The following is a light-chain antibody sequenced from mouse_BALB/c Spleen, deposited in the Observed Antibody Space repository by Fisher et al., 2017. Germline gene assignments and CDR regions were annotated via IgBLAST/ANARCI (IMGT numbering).Light chain of an antibody. Sequence: IVMTQSPALMSASPGEKVTMTCSASSSVSYMYWYQQKPRSSPKPWIYLTSNLASGVPARFSGSGSGTSYSLTISRMEAEDAATYYCQQRSSYPRTFGGGTKLEIK. J-gene: IGKJ1*01. CDR1: SSVSY. CDR3: QQRSSYPRT. V-gene: IGKV4-68*01. CDR2: LTS.